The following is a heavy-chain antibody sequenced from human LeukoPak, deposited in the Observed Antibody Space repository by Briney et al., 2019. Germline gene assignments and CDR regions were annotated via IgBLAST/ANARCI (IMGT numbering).Heavy chain of an antibody. J-gene: IGHJ4*02. CDR2: IKSKTDGGTT. V-gene: IGHV3-15*01. CDR1: GFTFSNAW. CDR3: TTESITMVRGVLEFDY. Sequence: GGSLRLSCAASGFTFSNAWMSWVRQAPGKGLEWVGRIKSKTDGGTTDYAAPVKGRFTISRDDSKNTLYLQMNSLKNEDTAVYYCTTESITMVRGVLEFDYWGQGTLVTVSS. D-gene: IGHD3-10*01.